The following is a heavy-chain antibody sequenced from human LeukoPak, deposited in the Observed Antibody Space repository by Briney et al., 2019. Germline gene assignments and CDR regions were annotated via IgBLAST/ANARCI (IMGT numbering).Heavy chain of an antibody. CDR2: INTNTGNP. CDR3: ARDLPRNVRLKFDP. CDR1: GYTFTSYA. J-gene: IGHJ5*02. D-gene: IGHD2-21*02. V-gene: IGHV7-4-1*02. Sequence: GASVKVSCKASGYTFTSYAMNWVRQAPGQGLEWMGWINTNTGNPTYAQGFTGRFVFSLDTSVSTAYLQISSLKAEDTAVYYCARDLPRNVRLKFDPWGQGTQVTVSS.